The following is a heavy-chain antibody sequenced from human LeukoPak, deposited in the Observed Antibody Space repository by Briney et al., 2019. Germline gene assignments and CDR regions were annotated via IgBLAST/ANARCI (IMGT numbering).Heavy chain of an antibody. V-gene: IGHV3-21*01. J-gene: IGHJ6*02. D-gene: IGHD6-13*01. Sequence: GGSLRLSCAASGFTFSSYSMNWVRQAPGKGLEWVSSISSSSSYIYYADSVKGRFTISRDNAKNSLYLQMNSLRAEDTAVYYCARGPTRIAAAGTLFYYYGMDVWGQGTTVTVSS. CDR1: GFTFSSYS. CDR3: ARGPTRIAAAGTLFYYYGMDV. CDR2: ISSSSSYI.